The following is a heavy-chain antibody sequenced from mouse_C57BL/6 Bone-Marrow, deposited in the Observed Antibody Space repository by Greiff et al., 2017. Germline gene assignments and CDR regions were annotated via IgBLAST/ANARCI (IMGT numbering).Heavy chain of an antibody. CDR2: IYHRSGNT. CDR1: GYTFTSYG. J-gene: IGHJ3*01. Sequence: VMLVESGAELARPGASVKLSCKASGYTFTSYGISWVKQRTGQGLEWIGEIYHRSGNTYYNEKFKGKATLTADKSSSTAYMELRSLTSEDSAVYFCARRSIYDGFAYWGQGALVTVSA. V-gene: IGHV1-81*01. D-gene: IGHD2-3*01. CDR3: ARRSIYDGFAY.